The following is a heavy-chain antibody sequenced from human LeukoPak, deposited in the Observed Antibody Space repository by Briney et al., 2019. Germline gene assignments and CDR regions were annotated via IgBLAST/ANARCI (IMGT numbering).Heavy chain of an antibody. D-gene: IGHD1-26*01. CDR1: VYTFTRYY. J-gene: IGHJ3*02. CDR2: INPSGGST. Sequence: ATVNVSCKASVYTFTRYYMHWVRHAPGQGLEWMGIINPSGGSTSYAQKFQGRVTMTRDTSTSTVYMELSSLRSEDTAVYYCAREEAVGAKFRHAFDIWGQGTMVTVSS. CDR3: AREEAVGAKFRHAFDI. V-gene: IGHV1-46*01.